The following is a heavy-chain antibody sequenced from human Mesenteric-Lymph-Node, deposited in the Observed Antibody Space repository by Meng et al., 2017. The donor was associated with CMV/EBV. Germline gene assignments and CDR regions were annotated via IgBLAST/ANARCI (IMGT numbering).Heavy chain of an antibody. D-gene: IGHD6-19*01. CDR1: GGSVSGGTYY. V-gene: IGHV4-61*01. Sequence: SETLSLTCTVSGGSVSGGTYYWNWIRQTPGKGLEWIGYIYYSARTNYNPSLKSRVTISADASKNQFSLNLSSVTAADTAVYYCARADYSSGWSDYYYGMDVWGQGTTVTVSS. J-gene: IGHJ6*02. CDR3: ARADYSSGWSDYYYGMDV. CDR2: IYYSART.